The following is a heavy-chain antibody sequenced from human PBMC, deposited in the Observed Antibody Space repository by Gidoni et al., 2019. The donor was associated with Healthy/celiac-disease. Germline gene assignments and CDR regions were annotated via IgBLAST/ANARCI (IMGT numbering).Heavy chain of an antibody. CDR3: VKCSLDYYDSSGPSNY. CDR2: ISSNGGST. V-gene: IGHV3-64D*06. D-gene: IGHD3-22*01. J-gene: IGHJ4*02. Sequence: EVQLVGSGGGLVQPGGSLSRSCSASGFTFSICAMHWVRQAPGKGLEYVSVISSNGGSTYYADSVKGRFTISRDNSKNTLYLQMSSLRAEDTAVYYCVKCSLDYYDSSGPSNYWGQGTLVTVSS. CDR1: GFTFSICA.